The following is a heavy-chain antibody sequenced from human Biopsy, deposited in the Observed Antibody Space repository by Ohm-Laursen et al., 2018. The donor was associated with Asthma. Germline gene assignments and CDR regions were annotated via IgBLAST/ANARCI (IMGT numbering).Heavy chain of an antibody. Sequence: SQTLSLTCTVSGDSISNGGYYWSWIRQHPGKGLEWIGYMYYSGTTYYNPSLNSRVAILVDTSKNQFSLKVNSVTAADTAVYYCARGVEYDYDSCGYYFDYWGQGTLVTVSS. CDR1: GDSISNGGYY. CDR2: MYYSGTT. D-gene: IGHD3-22*01. J-gene: IGHJ4*02. V-gene: IGHV4-31*03. CDR3: ARGVEYDYDSCGYYFDY.